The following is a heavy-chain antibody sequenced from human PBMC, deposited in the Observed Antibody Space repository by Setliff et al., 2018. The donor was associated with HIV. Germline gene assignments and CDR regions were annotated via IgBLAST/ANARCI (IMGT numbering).Heavy chain of an antibody. CDR2: FNPNSGVT. CDR3: ARDYYGSSGYPIATYYFDY. D-gene: IGHD3-22*01. J-gene: IGHJ4*02. V-gene: IGHV1-2*06. CDR1: GFIFTDYQ. Sequence: ASVKVSCKASGFIFTDYQIHWVRQAPGQGLEWLGRFNPNSGVTNSPQKFQGRVTMTRDTSISTAYMELSRLRSDDTAVYYCARDYYGSSGYPIATYYFDYWGQGTLVTVSS.